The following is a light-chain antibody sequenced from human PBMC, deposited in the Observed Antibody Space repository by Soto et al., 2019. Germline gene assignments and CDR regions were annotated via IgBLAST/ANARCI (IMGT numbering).Light chain of an antibody. CDR1: SSYVGGYNY. J-gene: IGLJ1*01. CDR2: EVS. V-gene: IGLV2-14*01. Sequence: QSALTQPASVSGSPGQSITISCTGTSSYVGGYNYVYSYQQHPVKSPKLMIFEVSHRPSCTPSHVSDSKSGNTASLTIYGLQAEDEADYYCIYYKDHQVIGFLGTGAKVTVL. CDR3: IYYKDHQVIGF.